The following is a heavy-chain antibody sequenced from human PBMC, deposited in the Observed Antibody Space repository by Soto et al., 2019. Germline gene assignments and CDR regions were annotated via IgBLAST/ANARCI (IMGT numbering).Heavy chain of an antibody. CDR1: GYTFTSYA. J-gene: IGHJ6*03. CDR3: ARDLLYCSGGSCYPAYYMDV. V-gene: IGHV1-3*01. Sequence: GASVKVSCKASGYTFTSYAMHWVRQAPGQRLEWMGWINAGNGNTKYSQKFQGRVTITRGTSASTAYMELSSLRSEDTAVYYCARDLLYCSGGSCYPAYYMDVWGKGTTVTVSS. CDR2: INAGNGNT. D-gene: IGHD2-15*01.